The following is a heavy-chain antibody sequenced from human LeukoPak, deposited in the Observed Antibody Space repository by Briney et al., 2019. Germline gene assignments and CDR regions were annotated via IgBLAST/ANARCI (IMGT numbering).Heavy chain of an antibody. D-gene: IGHD4-11*01. CDR1: GGSISSYY. CDR3: ARDAVTTGAYYYYGMDV. V-gene: IGHV4-59*01. Sequence: SETLSLTCTVSGGSISSYYWSWIRQPPGKGLEWIGYIYYSGSTNYNPSLKSRVTISVDTSKNQFSLKLSSVTAADTAVYYCARDAVTTGAYYYYGMDVWGQGTTVTVSS. CDR2: IYYSGST. J-gene: IGHJ6*02.